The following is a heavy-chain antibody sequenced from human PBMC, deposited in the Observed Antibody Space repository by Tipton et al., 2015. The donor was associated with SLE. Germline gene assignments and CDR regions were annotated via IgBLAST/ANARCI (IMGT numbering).Heavy chain of an antibody. D-gene: IGHD3-16*01. V-gene: IGHV4-31*03. Sequence: TLSLTCTVSGGSISSSSYYWTWIRQPPGKGLEWIGYIYHSGSTYYTPSLRSRVAMSIDTSQNQFSLRLTSVTAADTAVYYCAGDRLHLGHPWDWTSWGRGTLDTVSS. CDR2: IYHSGST. J-gene: IGHJ5*02. CDR1: GGSISSSSYY. CDR3: AGDRLHLGHPWDWTS.